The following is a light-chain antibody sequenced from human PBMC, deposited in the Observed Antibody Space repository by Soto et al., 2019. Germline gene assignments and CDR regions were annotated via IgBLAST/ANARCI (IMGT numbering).Light chain of an antibody. V-gene: IGKV1-39*01. CDR2: AAS. Sequence: DIQMTQSPSSLSASVGDRVTITCRASQSIYSSLNWYHQKPGKAPKLLIYAASNLQSGVPSRFSGSGSGTDFTLCISSLQPEDLATYYCQQSYSAPYTFGQGTKLEI. J-gene: IGKJ2*01. CDR1: QSIYSS. CDR3: QQSYSAPYT.